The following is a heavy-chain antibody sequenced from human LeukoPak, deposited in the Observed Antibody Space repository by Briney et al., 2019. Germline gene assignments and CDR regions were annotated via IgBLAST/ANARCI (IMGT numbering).Heavy chain of an antibody. V-gene: IGHV4-59*01. CDR2: ISYTGST. Sequence: SETLSLTCTVSGGSISRYYWSWIRQPPGKGLEWIGYISYTGSTTDNSSLKSRVTISLDTSQNQFSLKLTSVTPADTAVYYCARTAKYYYGSETYYFFDYWGQGTLVTVSS. CDR3: ARTAKYYYGSETYYFFDY. D-gene: IGHD3-10*01. CDR1: GGSISRYY. J-gene: IGHJ4*02.